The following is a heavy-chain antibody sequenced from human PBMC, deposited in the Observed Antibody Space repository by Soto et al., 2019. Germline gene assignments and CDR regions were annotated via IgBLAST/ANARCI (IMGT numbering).Heavy chain of an antibody. V-gene: IGHV3-33*01. Sequence: PGGSLRLSCAASGFTFSSYGMHWVRQAPGKGLEWVAVIWYDGSNKYYADSVKGRFTISRDNSKNTLYLQMNSLRAEDAAVYYCARAGVPAAMGGYYYYGMDVWGQGTTVTVSS. CDR1: GFTFSSYG. CDR2: IWYDGSNK. D-gene: IGHD2-2*01. J-gene: IGHJ6*02. CDR3: ARAGVPAAMGGYYYYGMDV.